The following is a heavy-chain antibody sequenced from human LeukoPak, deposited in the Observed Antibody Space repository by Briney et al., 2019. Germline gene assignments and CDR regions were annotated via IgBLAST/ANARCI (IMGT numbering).Heavy chain of an antibody. CDR1: GYTFTGYY. Sequence: ASVKVSCKASGYTFTGYYMHWVRQAPGQGLEWMGYIYPNSGATKYAQKFQGRVTMTRDTSISTAYMELSGLGSDDTAVYYCGTLLSNRPFDYWGQGSLVTVSS. V-gene: IGHV1-2*02. J-gene: IGHJ4*02. CDR3: GTLLSNRPFDY. CDR2: IYPNSGAT.